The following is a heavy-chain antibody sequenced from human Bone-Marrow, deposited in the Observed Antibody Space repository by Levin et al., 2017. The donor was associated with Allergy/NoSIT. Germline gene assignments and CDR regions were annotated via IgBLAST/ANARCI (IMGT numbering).Heavy chain of an antibody. J-gene: IGHJ4*02. CDR2: IYSSGSV. CDR3: PRQGQRSRRPDY. D-gene: IGHD2-2*01. CDR1: GGSITSYF. V-gene: IGHV4-59*08. Sequence: SETLSLTCIVSGGSITSYFWTWIRQPPGKEPEWIGYIYSSGSVNYNPSFLSRVTISVDTSKNHFSLNLTSVTAADTAVYYCPRQGQRSRRPDYWGQGTLVTVSS.